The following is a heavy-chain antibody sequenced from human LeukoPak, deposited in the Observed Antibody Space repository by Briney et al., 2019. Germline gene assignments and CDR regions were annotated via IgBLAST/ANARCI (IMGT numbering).Heavy chain of an antibody. Sequence: GGSLRLSCAASGFTFSNAWMSWVRQAPGKGLEWVGRIKSKTDGGTTDYAAPVKGRFTISRDDSKNTLYLQMNSLKTEDTAVYYCTTSIVVVVAATPNGYWGQGTLVTVSS. CDR1: GFTFSNAW. CDR2: IKSKTDGGTT. V-gene: IGHV3-15*01. J-gene: IGHJ4*02. CDR3: TTSIVVVVAATPNGY. D-gene: IGHD2-15*01.